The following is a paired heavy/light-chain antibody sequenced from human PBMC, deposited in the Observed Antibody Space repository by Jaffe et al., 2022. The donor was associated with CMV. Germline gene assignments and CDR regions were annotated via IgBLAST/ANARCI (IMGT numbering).Light chain of an antibody. CDR1: QSVLFTTNNMNY. CDR3: QQYYYPPRT. Sequence: EIVMTQSPDSLAVSLGERATITCKSSQSVLFTTNNMNYLAWYQQKPGQPPKLLIHWASTRASGVPDRFSGSGSGTDFTLTISSLQAEDVAVYYCQQYYYPPRTFGQGTKLEIK. CDR2: WAS. V-gene: IGKV4-1*01. J-gene: IGKJ2*01.
Heavy chain of an antibody. CDR3: VREEGSGWFQY. V-gene: IGHV3-21*01. CDR2: ISDNSIYI. Sequence: EVQLVESGGGLVKPGGSLRLSCAATGFTFDSRNMNWVRLAPGKGLEWVASISDNSIYISYGESVRGRFIISRDNAKGSLYLQMNSLRVEDTAVYYCVREEGSGWFQYWGQGTQVTVSS. D-gene: IGHD6-19*01. CDR1: GFTFDSRN. J-gene: IGHJ4*02.